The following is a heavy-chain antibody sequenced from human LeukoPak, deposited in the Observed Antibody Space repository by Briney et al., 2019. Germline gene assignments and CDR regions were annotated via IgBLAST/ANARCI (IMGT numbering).Heavy chain of an antibody. CDR1: RFTFSSYG. D-gene: IGHD3-9*01. V-gene: IGHV3-33*01. J-gene: IGHJ4*02. CDR2: IWYDGSNK. Sequence: GGSLRLSCAASRFTFSSYGMHWVSQAPGKGLEWVAVIWYDGSNKYYVDSVKGRFTISRDNSKNTLYLQMNSLRAEDTAVYYCARPAGDKLRCFDWLLYWGQGTLVTVSS. CDR3: ARPAGDKLRCFDWLLY.